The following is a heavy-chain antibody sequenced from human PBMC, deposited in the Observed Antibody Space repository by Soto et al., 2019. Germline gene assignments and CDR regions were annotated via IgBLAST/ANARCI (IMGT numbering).Heavy chain of an antibody. V-gene: IGHV4-4*02. CDR1: SGSISSNTW. Sequence: QVQLQESGPGLVKPSGTLSLTCAVSSGSISSNTWWSWVRQPPGKGLEWIGEIYHSGSTNYNPSLNSRVTISVDKSKNQFPLKLTSVTAADTAMYYCATSGDYVWFDPWGQGALVTVSS. D-gene: IGHD4-17*01. CDR2: IYHSGST. CDR3: ATSGDYVWFDP. J-gene: IGHJ5*02.